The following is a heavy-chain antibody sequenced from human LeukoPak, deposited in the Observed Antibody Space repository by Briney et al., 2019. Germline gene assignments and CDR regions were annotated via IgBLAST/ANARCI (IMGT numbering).Heavy chain of an antibody. V-gene: IGHV1-18*01. CDR1: GNTFTSYG. J-gene: IGHJ6*02. CDR2: ISAYNGNT. D-gene: IGHD6-19*01. CDR3: ARVEIIAVAGNYYYYGMDV. Sequence: ASVKVSCKASGNTFTSYGISWVRQAPGQGLEWMGWISAYNGNTNYAQKLQGRVTMTTDTSTSTAYMELRSLRSDDTAVYYCARVEIIAVAGNYYYYGMDVWGQGTTVTVSS.